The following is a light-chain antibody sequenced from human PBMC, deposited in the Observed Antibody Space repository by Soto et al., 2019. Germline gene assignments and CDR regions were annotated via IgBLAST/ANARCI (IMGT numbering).Light chain of an antibody. CDR2: ATS. CDR3: QQRSSWPFT. V-gene: IGKV3-11*01. Sequence: EVVLTQSPATLSLSPGEGATLSCRASPSIGNYLAWYQQKPGQAPRLLIYATSNRATGIPARFSGSGSGTDFTLTISSLEPEDFAVYYCQQRSSWPFTFGPGTKVDSK. J-gene: IGKJ3*01. CDR1: PSIGNY.